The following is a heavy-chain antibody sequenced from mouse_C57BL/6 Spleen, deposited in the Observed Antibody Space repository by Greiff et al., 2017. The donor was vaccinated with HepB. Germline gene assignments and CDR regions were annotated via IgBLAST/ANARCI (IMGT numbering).Heavy chain of an antibody. J-gene: IGHJ2*01. Sequence: QVQLQQSGAELVMPGASVKLSCKASGYTFTSYWMHWVKQRPGQGLEWIGEIDPSDSYTNYNQKFKGKSTLTVDKSSSTAYMQLSSLTSEDSAVYYCARGGYGNHLYYFDYWGQGTTLTVSS. V-gene: IGHV1-69*01. D-gene: IGHD2-1*01. CDR3: ARGGYGNHLYYFDY. CDR1: GYTFTSYW. CDR2: IDPSDSYT.